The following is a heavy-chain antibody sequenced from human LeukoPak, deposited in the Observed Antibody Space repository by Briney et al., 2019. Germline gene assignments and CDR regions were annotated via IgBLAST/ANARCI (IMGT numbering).Heavy chain of an antibody. CDR3: ARSHHYGSGSYSYYFDY. J-gene: IGHJ4*02. CDR2: IYNSGST. D-gene: IGHD3-10*01. V-gene: IGHV4-59*08. Sequence: SETLSLTCTISGDSISSYYWSWIRQPPGKGLERIGYIYNSGSTEYNPSLKSRVTISIDTSKKQFSLRLSSVTAADTAVYYCARSHHYGSGSYSYYFDYWGQGTLVTVSS. CDR1: GDSISSYY.